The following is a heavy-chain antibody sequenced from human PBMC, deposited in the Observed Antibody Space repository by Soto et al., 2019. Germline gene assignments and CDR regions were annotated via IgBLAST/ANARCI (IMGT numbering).Heavy chain of an antibody. J-gene: IGHJ6*03. CDR1: GFIFSNYG. V-gene: IGHV3-30*18. CDR2: ISNDGSNK. Sequence: GGSLRLSCAASGFIFSNYGMHWVRQAPGKGLEWVAVISNDGSNKYYADSVKGRFTISRDNSKNTLYLQVNSLRADDTAVYYCAKEGRNYYYYMDVWGKGTTVTVSS. CDR3: AKEGRNYYYYMDV.